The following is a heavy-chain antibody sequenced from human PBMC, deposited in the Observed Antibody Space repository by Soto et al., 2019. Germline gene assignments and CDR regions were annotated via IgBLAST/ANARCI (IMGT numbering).Heavy chain of an antibody. CDR2: INPNSGGT. J-gene: IGHJ4*02. V-gene: IGHV1-2*02. CDR1: GYTFTGYY. CDR3: ARDLLYYYDSSGFARGDPRNVFDY. D-gene: IGHD3-22*01. Sequence: ASVKVSCKASGYTFTGYYIHWVRQAPGQGLEWMGWINPNSGGTKYAQKFQGRVTMTRDTSISTSYMELSRLRSDDTAVYYCARDLLYYYDSSGFARGDPRNVFDYWGRGTLVTVSS.